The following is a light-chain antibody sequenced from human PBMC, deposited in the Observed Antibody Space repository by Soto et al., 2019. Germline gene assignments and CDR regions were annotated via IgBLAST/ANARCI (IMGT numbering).Light chain of an antibody. CDR2: KAS. V-gene: IGKV1-5*03. CDR1: QNINNW. Sequence: DIQMTQSPSTLSAFVGDTVTITCRASQNINNWLAWYQQKPGKATKLLIYKASSLESGVPSKFSGSGSGTEFTLTISGLQPDDFATYYCQQYDTFSHTFGQGTKREIK. J-gene: IGKJ2*01. CDR3: QQYDTFSHT.